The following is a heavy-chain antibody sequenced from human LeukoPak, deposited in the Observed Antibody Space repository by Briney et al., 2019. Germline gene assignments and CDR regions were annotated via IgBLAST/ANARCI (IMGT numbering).Heavy chain of an antibody. V-gene: IGHV3-15*01. CDR2: IKRKSDGGTP. CDR1: GFTFRNAW. CDR3: ATDLGGYYSGSGTYWGSLDY. Sequence: GGSLRLSCAASGFTFRNAWMSWVRQAPGKGLEWVGHIKRKSDGGTPDSAAPVKGRFTISRDDSKNTLYLQMNSLKTEDTAVYYCATDLGGYYSGSGTYWGSLDYWGQGTVVTVPS. J-gene: IGHJ4*02. D-gene: IGHD3-10*01.